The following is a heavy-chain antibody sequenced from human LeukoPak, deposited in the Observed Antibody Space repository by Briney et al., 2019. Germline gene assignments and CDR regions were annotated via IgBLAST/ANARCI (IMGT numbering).Heavy chain of an antibody. Sequence: AASVKVSCKASGYTFTGYYMHWVRQAPGQGLEWLGWINPNSGGTNYAQKFQGRVTMTRDTSISTAYMELSRLRSDDTAVYYCARDATYYNWFDPWGQGTLVTVSS. CDR2: INPNSGGT. CDR3: ARDATYYNWFDP. D-gene: IGHD2-8*01. CDR1: GYTFTGYY. V-gene: IGHV1-2*02. J-gene: IGHJ5*02.